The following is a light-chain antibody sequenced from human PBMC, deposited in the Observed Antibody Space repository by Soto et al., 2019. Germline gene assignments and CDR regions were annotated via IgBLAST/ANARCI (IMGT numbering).Light chain of an antibody. CDR2: SNN. CDR3: AAWDVSLNGVV. CDR1: SSDIGSNT. Sequence: QSVLTQPPSASGTPGQRVTISCSGSSSDIGSNTVHWYQQVPGTTPQLLIYSNNQRPSGVPDRFSGSKSGTSASLAISGLQSEEEADYYCAAWDVSLNGVVFGGGTKLTVL. J-gene: IGLJ2*01. V-gene: IGLV1-44*01.